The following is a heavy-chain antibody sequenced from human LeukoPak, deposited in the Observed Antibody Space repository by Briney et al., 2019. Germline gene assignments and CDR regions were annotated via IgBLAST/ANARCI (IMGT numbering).Heavy chain of an antibody. Sequence: SETLSLTCTVSGDSISSSYWSWIRQPPGKGLEWLGYIYNNEDISYNPSLESRVTISLDTSKNQFSLKLRSVTAADTAVYYCASSTYMGNFDYWGQGTLVTVSS. CDR1: GDSISSSY. J-gene: IGHJ4*02. CDR3: ASSTYMGNFDY. V-gene: IGHV4-59*01. CDR2: IYNNEDI. D-gene: IGHD7-27*01.